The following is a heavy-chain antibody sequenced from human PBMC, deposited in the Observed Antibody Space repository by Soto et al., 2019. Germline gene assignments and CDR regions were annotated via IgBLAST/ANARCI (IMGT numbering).Heavy chain of an antibody. Sequence: GESLNLTCKGSGCSFTSYWIRGVRHMPRRNVKEMRRIDPSDAYTNYNPSFKGHVTISADTSISPSSLQLSTLNASDTAMYYWAITEAEPGDNDLTFAYGGQGPLVTAPQ. CDR2: IDPSDAYT. V-gene: IGHV5-10-1*01. CDR3: AITEAEPGDNDLTFAY. J-gene: IGHJ4*02. D-gene: IGHD6-13*01. CDR1: GCSFTSYW.